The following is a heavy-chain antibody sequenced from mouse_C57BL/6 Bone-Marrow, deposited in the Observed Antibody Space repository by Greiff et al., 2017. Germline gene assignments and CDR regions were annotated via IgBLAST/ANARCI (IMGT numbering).Heavy chain of an antibody. D-gene: IGHD1-1*01. CDR1: GFNIKDDN. J-gene: IGHJ2*01. CDR3: TTGSVDD. Sequence: VQLQQSGAELVRPGASVKLSCTASGFNIKDDNMHWVKQRPEQSLEWIGWIDPENGDTEYASKFQGKATITADTSSNTAYLKLSSLKSEDTAVDYCTTGSVDDWGTGTTLTVSS. V-gene: IGHV14-4*01. CDR2: IDPENGDT.